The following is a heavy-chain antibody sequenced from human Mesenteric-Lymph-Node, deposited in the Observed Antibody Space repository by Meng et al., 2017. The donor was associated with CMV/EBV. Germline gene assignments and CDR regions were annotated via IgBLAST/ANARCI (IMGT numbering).Heavy chain of an antibody. CDR3: VRVAAGTASFDY. V-gene: IGHV3-74*01. CDR2: INTDGGVT. Sequence: GGSLRLSCAASGFTLTSYWMHWVRQAPGKGLVWVSRINTDGGVTTYSDAVKGRFTISRDTARNTLYLQMNSLRAEDMAVYYCVRVAAGTASFDYWGQGTLVTVSS. D-gene: IGHD6-13*01. J-gene: IGHJ4*02. CDR1: GFTLTSYW.